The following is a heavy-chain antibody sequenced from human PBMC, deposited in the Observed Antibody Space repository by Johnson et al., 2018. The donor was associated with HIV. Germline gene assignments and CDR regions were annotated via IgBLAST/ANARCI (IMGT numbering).Heavy chain of an antibody. Sequence: VQLVESGGGLVQPGGSLRLSCAASGFTFSSYAMHWVRQPPGKGLEYVSAISCNGGSTYYANSVKGRFTISRDNSKNTLYLQMGSLRAEDMAVYYCNTDAFDIWGQGTMVTVSS. CDR3: NTDAFDI. V-gene: IGHV3-64*01. J-gene: IGHJ3*02. CDR2: ISCNGGST. CDR1: GFTFSSYA.